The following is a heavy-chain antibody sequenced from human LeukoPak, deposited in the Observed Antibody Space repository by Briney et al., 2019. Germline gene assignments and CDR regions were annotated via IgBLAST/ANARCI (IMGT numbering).Heavy chain of an antibody. CDR2: ISGNTLTI. Sequence: GGSLRLSCAASGFSFNNFALTWVRQAPGKGLQWVSTISGNTLTISYADSVKGRFTVSRDNSKNTLYLQLNSLRAEDTAVYYCARSYYYDSSFDYWGQGTLVTVSS. V-gene: IGHV3-23*01. CDR3: ARSYYYDSSFDY. CDR1: GFSFNNFA. J-gene: IGHJ4*02. D-gene: IGHD3-22*01.